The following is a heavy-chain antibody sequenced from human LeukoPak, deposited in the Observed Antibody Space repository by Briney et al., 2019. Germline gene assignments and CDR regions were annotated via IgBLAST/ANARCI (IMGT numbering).Heavy chain of an antibody. CDR1: GGTFSSYA. D-gene: IGHD3-22*01. Sequence: GASVKVSCKASGGTFSSYAISWVRQAPGQGLEWMGRIIPIFGTANYAQKFQGRVTITTDESTSTAYMELSSLRSEDTAVYYCARESIYYDSSGYYFDYLGQGTLVTASS. V-gene: IGHV1-69*05. CDR2: IIPIFGTA. J-gene: IGHJ4*02. CDR3: ARESIYYDSSGYYFDY.